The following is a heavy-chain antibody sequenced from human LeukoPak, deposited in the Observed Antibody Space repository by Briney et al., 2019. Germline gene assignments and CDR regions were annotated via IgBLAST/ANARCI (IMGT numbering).Heavy chain of an antibody. CDR2: INQDGSAK. D-gene: IGHD1-14*01. CDR1: GFTFSTYW. V-gene: IGHV3-7*01. CDR3: ATSSDAPANM. Sequence: GGSLRLSCAVSGFTFSTYWMAWVRQAPAKGLEWVANINQDGSAKYSVSSVKGRFTISRDNAKNSLYLQMNSLRAEDTGVYYCATSSDAPANMWGQGTLVTVSS. J-gene: IGHJ4*02.